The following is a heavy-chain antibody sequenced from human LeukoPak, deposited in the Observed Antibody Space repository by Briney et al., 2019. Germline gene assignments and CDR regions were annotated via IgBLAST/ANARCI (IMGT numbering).Heavy chain of an antibody. D-gene: IGHD3-22*01. CDR2: VSDSGRST. J-gene: IGHJ6*02. CDR1: GFTFNTYA. V-gene: IGHV3-23*01. Sequence: GGSLRLSCAASGFTFNTYAMKWVRQAPGKGLEWVSGVSDSGRSTYYADSVKGRFTISRDNSKNTLYLQMSSLRAEDTAVYYCANLIDSSRKYGLDVWGQGTTVTVSS. CDR3: ANLIDSSRKYGLDV.